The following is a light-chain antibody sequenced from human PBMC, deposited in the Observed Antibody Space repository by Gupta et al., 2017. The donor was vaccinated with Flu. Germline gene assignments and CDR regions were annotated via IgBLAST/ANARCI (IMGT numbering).Light chain of an antibody. Sequence: PSSLSASVGDRVAITCRASETISKYLNWYLQKSGKAPKLLIYGASILQSEVPSRFSGSGSGTDFTLTIAGLQPEDFGTYYCQQTYNPPLTFGQGTQLEIK. J-gene: IGKJ5*01. V-gene: IGKV1-39*01. CDR1: ETISKY. CDR3: QQTYNPPLT. CDR2: GAS.